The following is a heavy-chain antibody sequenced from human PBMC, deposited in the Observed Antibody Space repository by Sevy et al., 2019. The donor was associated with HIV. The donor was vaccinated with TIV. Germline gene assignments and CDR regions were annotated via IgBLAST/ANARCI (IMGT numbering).Heavy chain of an antibody. J-gene: IGHJ6*02. CDR2: IYSGGST. CDR1: GFTVSSNY. V-gene: IGHV3-53*01. Sequence: GESLKISCAASGFTVSSNYMSWVRQAPGKGLEWVSVIYSGGSTYYADSVKGRFTISRDNSKNTLYLQMNSLRAEDTAVYYCARGGPDFWSGYYSYYYYYGMDVWGQGTTVTVSS. CDR3: ARGGPDFWSGYYSYYYYYGMDV. D-gene: IGHD3-3*01.